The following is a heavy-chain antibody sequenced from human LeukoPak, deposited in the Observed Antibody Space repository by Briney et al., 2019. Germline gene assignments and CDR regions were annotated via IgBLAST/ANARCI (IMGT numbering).Heavy chain of an antibody. J-gene: IGHJ4*02. CDR1: GDSFSSSSYS. CDR2: IYYSGNT. V-gene: IGHV4-39*01. Sequence: AETLSLTCSVSGDSFSSSSYSWGWIPQAPGKGLEWIVNIYYSGNTYSNPSLKSRVTILVDTSKNEFSLKLSSVTAGDTAVYYCATLTGSTDYWGQGTLVTVSS. CDR3: ATLTGSTDY. D-gene: IGHD6-13*01.